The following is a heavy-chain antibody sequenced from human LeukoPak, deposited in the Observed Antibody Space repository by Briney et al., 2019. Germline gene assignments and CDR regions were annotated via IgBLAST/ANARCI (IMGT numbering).Heavy chain of an antibody. CDR1: GFTFSSYA. CDR3: ARGGIHDAFDI. CDR2: ISYDGSNK. Sequence: GGSLRLSCAASGFTFSSYAMHWVRQAPGKGLEWVAVISYDGSNKYYADSVKGRFTISRDNSKNTLYLQMNSLRAEDTAVYYCARGGIHDAFDIWGQGTMVTVSS. V-gene: IGHV3-30-3*01. J-gene: IGHJ3*02. D-gene: IGHD5-18*01.